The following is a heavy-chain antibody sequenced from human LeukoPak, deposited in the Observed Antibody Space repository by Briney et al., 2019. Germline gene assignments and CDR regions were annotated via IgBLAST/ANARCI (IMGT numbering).Heavy chain of an antibody. J-gene: IGHJ4*02. V-gene: IGHV3-21*06. D-gene: IGHD7-27*01. CDR2: ISGTSSYI. CDR3: GRAGDY. CDR1: GFNFSNYY. Sequence: GGSLRLSCAASGFNFSNYYINWVRQAPGKGLEWSSSISGTSSYIFYADSMKGRFIVSRDNAKNSVFLQMNSLRAEDTAVYYCGRAGDYWGQGTLVTVSS.